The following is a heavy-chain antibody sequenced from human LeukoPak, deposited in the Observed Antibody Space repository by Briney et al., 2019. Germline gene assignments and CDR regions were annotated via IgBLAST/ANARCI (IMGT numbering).Heavy chain of an antibody. CDR2: IYYGGST. J-gene: IGHJ6*03. D-gene: IGHD5-18*01. CDR1: GGSISSYY. V-gene: IGHV4-59*01. CDR3: ARTACGYYYYMDV. Sequence: SETLSLTCTVSGGSISSYYWSWIRQPPGKGLEWIGYIYYGGSTNYNPSLKSRVTISVDTSKNQFSLKLSSVTAADTAVYYCARTACGYYYYMDVWGKGTTVTVSS.